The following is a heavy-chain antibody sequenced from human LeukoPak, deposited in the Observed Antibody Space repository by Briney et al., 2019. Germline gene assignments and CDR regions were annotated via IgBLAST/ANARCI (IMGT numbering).Heavy chain of an antibody. Sequence: ASVKVSCKASGYTFTSYYMHWVRQAPGQGLEWMGIINPSGGSTSYAQKFQGRVTMTRDTSTSTVYMELSSLRSEDTAVYYCARDSSPYYYDSSGYYSGYFQHWGQGTLVTVSS. V-gene: IGHV1-46*01. CDR1: GYTFTSYY. CDR3: ARDSSPYYYDSSGYYSGYFQH. J-gene: IGHJ1*01. D-gene: IGHD3-22*01. CDR2: INPSGGST.